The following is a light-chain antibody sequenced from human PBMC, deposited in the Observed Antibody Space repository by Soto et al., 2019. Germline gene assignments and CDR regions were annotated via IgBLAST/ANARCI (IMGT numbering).Light chain of an antibody. CDR2: KAS. V-gene: IGKV1-5*03. J-gene: IGKJ1*01. Sequence: DIQMTQSPSTLSASVGDRVTITCRASQSISSWLAWYQQKPGKAPKLLIYKASSLESGVPSRFSGSGSGTEFTITISSLQHDDFATYYGQQYIRYSPVTFGKGTKVEI. CDR3: QQYIRYSPVT. CDR1: QSISSW.